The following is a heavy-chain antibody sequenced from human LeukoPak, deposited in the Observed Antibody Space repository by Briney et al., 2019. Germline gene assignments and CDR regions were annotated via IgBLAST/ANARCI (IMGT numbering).Heavy chain of an antibody. CDR1: GGSISSYY. J-gene: IGHJ6*03. CDR2: IYYSWST. CDR3: ARGRSGYYGGYYYYYYMDV. D-gene: IGHD3-3*01. V-gene: IGHV4-59*01. Sequence: PSETLSLTCTVSGGSISSYYWSWIRQPPGKGLEWIGYIYYSWSTNYNPSLKIRVTGSVDTSKNQFSMKLSSVTAADTAVYYCARGRSGYYGGYYYYYYMDVWGKGTTVTVSS.